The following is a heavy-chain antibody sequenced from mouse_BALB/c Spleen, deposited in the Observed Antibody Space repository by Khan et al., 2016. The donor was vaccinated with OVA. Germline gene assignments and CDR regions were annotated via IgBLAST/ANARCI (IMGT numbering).Heavy chain of an antibody. Sequence: VQLQESGPGLVAPSQSLSITCTVSGFSLTSYGVHWVRQPPGKGLEWLGVIRACGSTNYYSALLSRLIIIKDNSKSQVFFKMNSLQTDDTARYYCARLEDNWGQGTTLTVSS. J-gene: IGHJ2*01. CDR1: GFSLTSYG. V-gene: IGHV2-9*02. CDR2: IRACGST. CDR3: ARLEDN.